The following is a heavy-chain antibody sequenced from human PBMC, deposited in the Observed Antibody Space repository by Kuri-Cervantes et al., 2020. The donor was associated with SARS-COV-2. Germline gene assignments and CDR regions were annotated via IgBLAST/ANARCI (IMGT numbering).Heavy chain of an antibody. V-gene: IGHV4-38-2*01. CDR1: GYSISSGYY. Sequence: SETLSLTCAVSGYSISSGYYWGWVRQPPGKGLEWIGSIYHSGSTYYNPSLMSRVTILVDTSKNQFSLKLSSVTAADTAVYYCARPGGFLDVWGKGTTVPVSS. CDR2: IYHSGST. CDR3: ARPGGFLDV. D-gene: IGHD4-23*01. J-gene: IGHJ6*04.